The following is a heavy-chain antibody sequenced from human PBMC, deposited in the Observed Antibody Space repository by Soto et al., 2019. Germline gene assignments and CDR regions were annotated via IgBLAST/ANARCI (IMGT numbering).Heavy chain of an antibody. D-gene: IGHD3-3*01. CDR1: GYTFTSSG. CDR2: ISTDNGNT. Sequence: VSAKVSCKASGYTFTSSGIGWVRQATNKGLEWMGWISTDNGNTNYAQHLQGRVSMTTDTSTSTAYMDLRSLRSDDTAVYYCARDQGITTFGVYSMYYYGMDVWGQGTTVTVSS. V-gene: IGHV1-18*01. CDR3: ARDQGITTFGVYSMYYYGMDV. J-gene: IGHJ6*02.